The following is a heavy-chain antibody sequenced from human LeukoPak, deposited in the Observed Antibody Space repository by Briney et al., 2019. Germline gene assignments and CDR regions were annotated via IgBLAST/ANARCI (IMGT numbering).Heavy chain of an antibody. CDR3: ARDSSSRWSLDAFDI. CDR1: GGSFSGYY. V-gene: IGHV4-34*01. D-gene: IGHD6-19*01. Sequence: SETLSLTCAVYGGSFSGYYWSWIRQPPGKGLEWIGEINHSGSTNYNPSLKSRVTISVDTSKNQFSLKLSSVTAADTAVYYCARDSSSRWSLDAFDIWGQGTMVTVSS. J-gene: IGHJ3*02. CDR2: INHSGST.